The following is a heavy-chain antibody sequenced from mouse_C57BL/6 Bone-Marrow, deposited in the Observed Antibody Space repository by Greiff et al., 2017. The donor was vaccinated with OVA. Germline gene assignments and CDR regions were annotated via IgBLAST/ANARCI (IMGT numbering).Heavy chain of an antibody. CDR2: IYWDDDK. D-gene: IGHD2-3*01. Sequence: LQQSGPGILQSSQTLSLTCSFSGFSLSTSGMGVSWIRQPSGKGLEWLAHIYWDDDKRYNPSLKRRLTLSKATSRSQVYIKITSVDTADTATYYGARSWLLRDWYFDVWGTGTTVTVSA. CDR3: ARSWLLRDWYFDV. CDR1: GFSLSTSGMG. V-gene: IGHV8-12*01. J-gene: IGHJ1*03.